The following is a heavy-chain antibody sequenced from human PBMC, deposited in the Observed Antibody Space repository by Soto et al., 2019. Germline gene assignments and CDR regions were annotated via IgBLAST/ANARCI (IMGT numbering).Heavy chain of an antibody. V-gene: IGHV3-21*06. J-gene: IGHJ6*02. CDR3: ATLTYCSSASCPNYYYVMDV. D-gene: IGHD2-2*01. CDR2: IGSSSNYI. Sequence: WGCMRLSXAASGFTLTTYSLTWVRQAPGKGLEWVASIGSSSNYIYYADSVKGRFTISRDNAKNSLFLQMNSLRAEDTAVYYCATLTYCSSASCPNYYYVMDVWGQGTTVTVSS. CDR1: GFTLTTYS.